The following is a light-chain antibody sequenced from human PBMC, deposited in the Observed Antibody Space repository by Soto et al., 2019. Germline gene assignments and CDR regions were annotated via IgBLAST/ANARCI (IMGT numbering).Light chain of an antibody. CDR1: SSNIGSNY. J-gene: IGLJ2*01. Sequence: QSVLTQPPSASGTPGQRVTISCSGSSSNIGSNYVYWYQQLPGTAPKLLIYRNNQRPSGVPDRISGSKSGTSASLAISGLRSEDEADYYCAAWDGSLSGRVFGGGTKLTVL. V-gene: IGLV1-47*01. CDR3: AAWDGSLSGRV. CDR2: RNN.